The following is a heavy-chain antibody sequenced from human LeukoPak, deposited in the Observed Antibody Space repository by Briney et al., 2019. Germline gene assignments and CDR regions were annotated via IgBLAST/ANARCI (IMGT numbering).Heavy chain of an antibody. CDR3: ANGQYSYGSHDAFDI. CDR1: GFTFSSYW. J-gene: IGHJ3*02. V-gene: IGHV3-7*01. Sequence: GGSLRLSCAASGFTFSSYWMSWVRQAPGKGLEWVANIKQDGSEKYYVDSVKGRFTIARDNAKNSLYLQMNSLRAEDTAVYYCANGQYSYGSHDAFDIWGQGTMVTVSS. D-gene: IGHD5-18*01. CDR2: IKQDGSEK.